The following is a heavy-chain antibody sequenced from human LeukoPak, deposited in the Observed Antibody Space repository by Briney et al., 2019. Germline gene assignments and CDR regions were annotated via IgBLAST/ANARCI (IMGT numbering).Heavy chain of an antibody. Sequence: GGSLRLSCAASGFTSSSYSMNWVRQAPGKGLEWVSSISSSSSYIYYADSVKGRFTISRDNAKNSLYLQMTSLRAEDTAVYYCARITYYDILTDYSTAMDVWGKGTTVTVSS. CDR2: ISSSSSYI. CDR1: GFTSSSYS. CDR3: ARITYYDILTDYSTAMDV. D-gene: IGHD3-9*01. V-gene: IGHV3-21*01. J-gene: IGHJ6*03.